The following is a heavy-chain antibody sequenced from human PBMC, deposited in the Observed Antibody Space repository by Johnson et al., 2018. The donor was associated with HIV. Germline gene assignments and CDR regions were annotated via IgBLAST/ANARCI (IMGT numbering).Heavy chain of an antibody. V-gene: IGHV3-30-3*01. Sequence: QVQLVESGGGLVQPGRSLRLSCAASGFTFDDSAMHWVRQAPGKGLEWVAVISYDGSNKYYADSVKGRFTISRDNAKNSLYLQMNTLRAEDTAVYYCARGGVVHDGFDSWGQGTRVTVSS. CDR1: GFTFDDSA. CDR2: ISYDGSNK. CDR3: ARGGVVHDGFDS. D-gene: IGHD2-8*01. J-gene: IGHJ3*02.